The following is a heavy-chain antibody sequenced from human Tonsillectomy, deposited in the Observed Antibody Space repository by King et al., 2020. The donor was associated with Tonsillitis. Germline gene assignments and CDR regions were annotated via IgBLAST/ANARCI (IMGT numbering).Heavy chain of an antibody. CDR1: GFTFSSYA. D-gene: IGHD2-21*02. V-gene: IGHV3-30-3*01. J-gene: IGHJ4*02. Sequence: VQLVESGGGVVQPGRSLRLSCAASGFTFSSYAMHWVRQAPGKGLEWVAVISYDGGNKYYADSVKGRFTISRDNSKTTLYLQMNSLRAEDTAVYYCARDGDCGGDCYSGGDFDSWGQGTLVTVSS. CDR2: ISYDGGNK. CDR3: ARDGDCGGDCYSGGDFDS.